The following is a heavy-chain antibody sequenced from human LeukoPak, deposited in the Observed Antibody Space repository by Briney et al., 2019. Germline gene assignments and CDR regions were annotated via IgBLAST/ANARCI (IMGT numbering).Heavy chain of an antibody. CDR3: ARDAYYYDSSGYFDY. D-gene: IGHD3-22*01. V-gene: IGHV3-23*01. J-gene: IGHJ4*02. CDR2: IGGGPGNT. Sequence: GGSLRLSCAASGFSFSSYAMSWVRQAPGKGLEWVSVIGGGPGNTYYADSVKGRFTISRDNAKNSLYLQMNSLRAEDTAVYYCARDAYYYDSSGYFDYWGQGTLVTVSS. CDR1: GFSFSSYA.